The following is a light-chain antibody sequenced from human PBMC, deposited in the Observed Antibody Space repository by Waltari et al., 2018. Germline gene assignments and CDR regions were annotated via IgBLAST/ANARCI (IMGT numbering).Light chain of an antibody. J-gene: IGLJ3*02. V-gene: IGLV2-23*01. CDR1: GSDVGSYNL. Sequence: QSALTQPASVSGSPGQSITISCTGTGSDVGSYNLVSWYQQHPGKAPTLMVYRFSGSKSGNSASLTISGLQAEDEADYYCCSYAGSSTLVFGGGTKVTVL. CDR3: CSYAGSSTLV.